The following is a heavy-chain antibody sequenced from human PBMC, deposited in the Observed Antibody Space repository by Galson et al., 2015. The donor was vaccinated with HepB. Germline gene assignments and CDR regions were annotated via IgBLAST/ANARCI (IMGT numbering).Heavy chain of an antibody. D-gene: IGHD3-22*01. J-gene: IGHJ4*02. CDR2: IIPIFGTA. V-gene: IGHV1-69*06. CDR3: ARAGRGYDSTRPNY. Sequence: SVKVSCKASGGTFSSYAISWVRQAPGQGLEWMGGIIPIFGTANYAQKFQGRVTITADKSTSTASMELSSLRSEDTAVYYCARAGRGYDSTRPNYWGQGTLVTVSS. CDR1: GGTFSSYA.